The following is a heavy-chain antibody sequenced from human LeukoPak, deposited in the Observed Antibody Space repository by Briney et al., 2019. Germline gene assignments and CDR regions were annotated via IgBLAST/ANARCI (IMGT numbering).Heavy chain of an antibody. D-gene: IGHD5-12*01. J-gene: IGHJ4*02. Sequence: PGGPLRLSCAASGFTFSSYAMHWVRQAPGKGLEGVAVISYDGSNKYYADSVKGRFTISRDNSKNTLYLQMNSLRAEDTAVYYCARERYGGFDPENFDYWGQGTLVTVSS. CDR1: GFTFSSYA. V-gene: IGHV3-30-3*01. CDR2: ISYDGSNK. CDR3: ARERYGGFDPENFDY.